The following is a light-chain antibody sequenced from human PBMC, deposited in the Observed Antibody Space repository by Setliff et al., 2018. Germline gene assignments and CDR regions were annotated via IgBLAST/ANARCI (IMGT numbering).Light chain of an antibody. CDR2: DVS. J-gene: IGLJ1*01. CDR3: SSYTTRTTLDV. Sequence: QSVLTQPASVSGSPGQSITISCTGSSSDIGAYNYVSWYQQHPGKAPKLMIYDVSNRPSGVSNRFSGSKSGNTASLTISGLQAEDEADYYCSSYTTRTTLDVFGTGTKVT. CDR1: SSDIGAYNY. V-gene: IGLV2-14*03.